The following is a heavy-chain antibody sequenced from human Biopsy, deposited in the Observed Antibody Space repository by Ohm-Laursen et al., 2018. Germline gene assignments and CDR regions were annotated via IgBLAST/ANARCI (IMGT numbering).Heavy chain of an antibody. V-gene: IGHV4-39*01. J-gene: IGHJ5*02. CDR1: GGSISNNNYY. CDR3: ARDYDTSGYYYVS. Sequence: GTLSLTCTVSGGSISNNNYYWGWIRQPPGKGLEWIGSIFYRGSTHYKPSLKSRVNISVDTSKNQFSLKLNRVTAADTAVYYCARDYDTSGYYYVSWGQGTLVTVSS. CDR2: IFYRGST. D-gene: IGHD3-22*01.